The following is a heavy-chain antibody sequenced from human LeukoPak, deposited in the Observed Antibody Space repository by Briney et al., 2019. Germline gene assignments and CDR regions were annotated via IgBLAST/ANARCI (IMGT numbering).Heavy chain of an antibody. J-gene: IGHJ4*02. V-gene: IGHV4-59*01. CDR3: ARGPNRYYFEY. CDR2: IYYSGRT. Sequence: SETLSLTCTVSGGSISSYYWSWIRQPPGKGLEWTGYIYYSGRTNYNPSLKSRVTISVDTSKNQFSLKLSSVTAADTAVYYCARGPNRYYFEYWGQGTLVTVSS. CDR1: GGSISSYY. D-gene: IGHD2/OR15-2a*01.